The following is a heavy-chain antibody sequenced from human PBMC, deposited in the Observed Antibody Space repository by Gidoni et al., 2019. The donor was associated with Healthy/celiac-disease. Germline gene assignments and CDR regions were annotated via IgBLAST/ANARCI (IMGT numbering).Heavy chain of an antibody. J-gene: IGHJ6*02. V-gene: IGHV5-51*03. D-gene: IGHD2-21*02. CDR3: AKLQRGCGGDCQDHYYYGMDV. CDR2: IYPGDSDT. CDR1: GYSFTSYS. Sequence: EVQLVQSGAEVKKPGASLKISCKGSGYSFTSYSIGWVRQMPGKGLEWMGIIYPGDSDTRYSPSFQGQVTISADKSISTAYLQWSSLKASDSAMYYCAKLQRGCGGDCQDHYYYGMDVWGQGTTVTVSS.